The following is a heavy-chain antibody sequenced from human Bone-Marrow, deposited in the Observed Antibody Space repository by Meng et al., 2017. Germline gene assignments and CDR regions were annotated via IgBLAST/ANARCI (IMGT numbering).Heavy chain of an antibody. Sequence: SVKVSCKASGGTFSSYAISWVRQAPGQGLEWMGGIIPIFGTANYAQKFQGRVTITADESTSTAYMELSSLRSEDTAVYYCARSTTASPSHYYYYYGMDVWGQGTTVTVSS. CDR2: IIPIFGTA. D-gene: IGHD4-17*01. CDR3: ARSTTASPSHYYYYYGMDV. J-gene: IGHJ6*02. V-gene: IGHV1-69*13. CDR1: GGTFSSYA.